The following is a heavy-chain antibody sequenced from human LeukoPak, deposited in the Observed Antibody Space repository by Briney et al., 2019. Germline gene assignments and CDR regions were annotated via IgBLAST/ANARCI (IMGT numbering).Heavy chain of an antibody. D-gene: IGHD6-19*01. CDR2: RHDRGST. CDR1: GFTFSSYW. Sequence: GSLRLSCAASGFTFSSYWMSWVRQPPGKGLEWIGSRHDRGSTNYNPSLKSRLTISVDTSNNEFSLKLSSVTAADTAVYFCARHIESGWYDYFDYWGQGFPVTVSS. J-gene: IGHJ4*02. V-gene: IGHV4-39*01. CDR3: ARHIESGWYDYFDY.